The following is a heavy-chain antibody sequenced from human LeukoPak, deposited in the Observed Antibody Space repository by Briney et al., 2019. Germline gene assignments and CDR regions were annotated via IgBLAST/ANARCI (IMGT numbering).Heavy chain of an antibody. CDR3: AKLGHPLDDY. CDR1: GFTVSSNY. D-gene: IGHD7-27*01. Sequence: PGGSLRLSCAASGFTVSSNYMSWVRQAPRKGLEWVSGFKGRFTISRDTSKNTLFLQMNSLAADDTAVYYCAKLGHPLDDYWGKGTLVTVSS. V-gene: IGHV3-53*01. J-gene: IGHJ4*02.